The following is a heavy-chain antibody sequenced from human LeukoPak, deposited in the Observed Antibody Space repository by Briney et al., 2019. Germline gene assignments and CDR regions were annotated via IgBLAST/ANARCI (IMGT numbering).Heavy chain of an antibody. Sequence: ASVKVSCKASGYTFTGYYMHWVRQAPGQGREWMGWINPNSGCTNYAQKLQGRVTMTRDTSIGTAYMKLSRLRSDDAAVYYCARDRTVVVPAASGHWGQGTVVTVFS. J-gene: IGHJ4*02. CDR2: INPNSGCT. CDR3: ARDRTVVVPAASGH. D-gene: IGHD2-2*01. CDR1: GYTFTGYY. V-gene: IGHV1-2*02.